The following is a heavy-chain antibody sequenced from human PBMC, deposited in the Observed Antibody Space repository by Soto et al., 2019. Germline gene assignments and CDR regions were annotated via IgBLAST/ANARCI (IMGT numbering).Heavy chain of an antibody. CDR1: GFTFSSYE. V-gene: IGHV3-48*03. CDR2: ISSSGSTT. Sequence: GGSLRLSCEVSGFTFSSYEMSWVRQAPGKGLECIAYISSSGSTTDHADSVKGRFTVSRDNAKNSLYLEMNGLRVEDSGIYYCAREENYYESSGYAGRYFDYWGQGALVTVSS. D-gene: IGHD3-22*01. J-gene: IGHJ4*02. CDR3: AREENYYESSGYAGRYFDY.